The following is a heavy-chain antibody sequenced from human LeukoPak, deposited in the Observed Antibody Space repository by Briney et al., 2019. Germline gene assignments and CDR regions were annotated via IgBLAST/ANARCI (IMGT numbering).Heavy chain of an antibody. Sequence: PGGSLRLSCAASGFTFSNHGMHWVRQAPGKGSEWVALIWYDGSNKYYGDSVKGRFTISRDNSKNTVYLQMNGLRAEDTGVYYCARDRLEAVTDDDYFDYWGQGTLVTVSS. J-gene: IGHJ4*02. CDR1: GFTFSNHG. D-gene: IGHD2-21*02. CDR3: ARDRLEAVTDDDYFDY. V-gene: IGHV3-33*01. CDR2: IWYDGSNK.